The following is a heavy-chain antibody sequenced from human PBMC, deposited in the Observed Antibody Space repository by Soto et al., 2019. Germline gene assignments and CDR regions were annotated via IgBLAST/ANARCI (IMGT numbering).Heavy chain of an antibody. CDR1: GGTFSSYA. Sequence: SVKVSCKASGGTFSSYAISWVRQAPGQGLEWMGGIIPIFGTANYAQKFQGRVTITADESTSTAYMELSSLRSEDTAVYYCAVMVPAARTFDYWGQGTLVTVSS. V-gene: IGHV1-69*13. CDR2: IIPIFGTA. CDR3: AVMVPAARTFDY. D-gene: IGHD2-2*01. J-gene: IGHJ4*02.